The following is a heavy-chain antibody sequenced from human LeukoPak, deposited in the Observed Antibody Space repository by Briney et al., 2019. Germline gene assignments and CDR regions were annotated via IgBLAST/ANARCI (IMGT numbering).Heavy chain of an antibody. CDR1: GDSISTYY. CDR3: ARADPYYFDY. J-gene: IGHJ4*02. CDR2: VYYSGST. V-gene: IGHV4-59*01. Sequence: SETLSLTCSVSGDSISTYYWSWIRQPPGKGLEWIGYVYYSGSTDYNPSLKSRVTISIDTSKKQFSLNLSSVTAVDSAVYYCARADPYYFDYWGQGTLVTVSS.